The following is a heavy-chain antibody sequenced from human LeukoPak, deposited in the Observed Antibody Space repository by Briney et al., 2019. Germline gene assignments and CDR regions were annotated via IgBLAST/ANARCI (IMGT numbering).Heavy chain of an antibody. CDR1: GFTFRNYV. J-gene: IGHJ4*02. Sequence: PGGSLRLSCAASGFTFRNYVISWVRQAPGKGLEWVPTMSGDGGSTYYADSVKGRFTISRDNSKNTLYLQMNSLRAEDTAVFYCSKEYNWNYEYWGQGTLVNVSS. CDR2: MSGDGGST. V-gene: IGHV3-23*01. CDR3: SKEYNWNYEY. D-gene: IGHD1-7*01.